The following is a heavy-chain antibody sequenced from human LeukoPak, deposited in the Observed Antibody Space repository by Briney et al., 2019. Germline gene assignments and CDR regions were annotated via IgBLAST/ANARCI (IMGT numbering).Heavy chain of an antibody. V-gene: IGHV3-23*01. CDR3: AKGIQPSRYYGMDV. CDR1: GFTFSSYA. D-gene: IGHD5-18*01. CDR2: ISGSGGST. Sequence: GGSLRLSCAASGFTFSSYAMSWVRQAPGKGLEWVSAISGSGGSTYYADSVKGRFTISRDNSKNTPYLQMNSLRAEDTAVYYCAKGIQPSRYYGMDVWGQGTTVTVSS. J-gene: IGHJ6*02.